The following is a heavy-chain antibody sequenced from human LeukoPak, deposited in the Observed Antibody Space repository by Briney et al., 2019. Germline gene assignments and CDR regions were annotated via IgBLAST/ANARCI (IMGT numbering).Heavy chain of an antibody. V-gene: IGHV1-3*01. J-gene: IGHJ4*02. CDR3: AREYYDFWSGYSDY. CDR2: INAGNGNT. Sequence: GASVKVSFKASRYTFTSYAMHWVRQAPGQRLEWMAWINAGNGNTKYSQKFQGRVTITRDTSASTAYMELSSLRSEDTAVYYCAREYYDFWSGYSDYWGQGTLVTVSS. D-gene: IGHD3-3*01. CDR1: RYTFTSYA.